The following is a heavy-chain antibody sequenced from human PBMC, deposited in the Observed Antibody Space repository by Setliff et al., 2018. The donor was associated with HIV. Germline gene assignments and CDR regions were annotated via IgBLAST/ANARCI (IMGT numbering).Heavy chain of an antibody. CDR3: ARHHSSAPLRRWDNYYYMDV. V-gene: IGHV4-39*01. CDR1: GFTFSSYAMH. J-gene: IGHJ6*03. Sequence: GSLRLSCAASGFTFSSYAMHWVRQPPGKGLEWIGSIYYSGSTYYNPSLRSRVTISVDTSKNQFSLKLTSVTAADTAVYYCARHHSSAPLRRWDNYYYMDVWGKRTTVTSP. CDR2: IYYSGST. D-gene: IGHD6-19*01.